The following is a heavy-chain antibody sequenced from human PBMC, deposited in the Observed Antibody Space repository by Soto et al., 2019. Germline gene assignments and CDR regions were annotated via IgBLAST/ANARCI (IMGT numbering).Heavy chain of an antibody. CDR2: ISSSSSYI. Sequence: GGSLRLSCAASGFTFSSYSMNWVRQAPGKGLEWVSSISSSSSYIYYADSVTGRFTISRDNAKNSLYLQMNSLRAEDTAVDYCARDLSLLWALLTPRVYYYSYGMDVWGQGTTVTVSS. V-gene: IGHV3-21*01. J-gene: IGHJ6*02. CDR3: ARDLSLLWALLTPRVYYYSYGMDV. CDR1: GFTFSSYS. D-gene: IGHD1-26*01.